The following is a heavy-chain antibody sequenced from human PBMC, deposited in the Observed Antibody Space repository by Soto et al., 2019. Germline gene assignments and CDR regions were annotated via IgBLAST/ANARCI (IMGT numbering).Heavy chain of an antibody. V-gene: IGHV1-69*13. CDR1: GGTFSSYA. CDR3: ARSVSFRYQLLKRGMDV. D-gene: IGHD2-2*01. CDR2: IIPIFATA. Sequence: SVKVSCKASGGTFSSYAISWVRQAPGQGLEWMGGIIPIFATANYAQKFQGRVMITVDESTSTAYMELSSLRSEDTAVYYCARSVSFRYQLLKRGMDVWGQGTTVTFSS. J-gene: IGHJ6*02.